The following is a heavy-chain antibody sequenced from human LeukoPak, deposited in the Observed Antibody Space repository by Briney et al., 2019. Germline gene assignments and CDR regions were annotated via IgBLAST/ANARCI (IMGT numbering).Heavy chain of an antibody. D-gene: IGHD6-6*01. CDR3: AKDRGGVAARGFDY. CDR2: ISGSGGST. CDR1: GFTFISYD. J-gene: IGHJ4*02. V-gene: IGHV3-23*01. Sequence: GGSLRLSCAASGFTFISYDMNWVRQAPGKGLEWVSAISGSGGSTYYADSVKGRFTISRDNSKNTLYLQMNSLRAEDTAVYYCAKDRGGVAARGFDYWGQGTLVTVSS.